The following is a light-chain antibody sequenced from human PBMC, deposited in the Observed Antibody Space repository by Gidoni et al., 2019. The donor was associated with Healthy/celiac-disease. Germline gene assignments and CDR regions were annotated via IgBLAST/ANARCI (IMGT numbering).Light chain of an antibody. V-gene: IGLV2-14*01. CDR2: DVS. CDR3: SSYTSSSTPYV. CDR1: SSDVGGYNY. J-gene: IGLJ1*01. Sequence: QSALTQPSSVSGSPGQSLNISCTGTSSDVGGYNYVSWYQQHPGKAPKLMIYDVSNRPSGVSNRFSGSKSGNTASLTISGLQAEDEADYYCSSYTSSSTPYVFGTGTKVTVL.